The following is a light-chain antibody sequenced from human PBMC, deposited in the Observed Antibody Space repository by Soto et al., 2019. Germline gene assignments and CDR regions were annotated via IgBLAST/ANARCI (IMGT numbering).Light chain of an antibody. CDR3: CSYAGNYTLV. Sequence: QSALTQPRSVSGSPGQSVTIPCSGTSSDVGGYNYVSWYQQHPGKAPKLMIYDVSKRPSGVPDRFSGSKSGNTASLTISGLQAEDEADYDCCSYAGNYTLVFGGGTKLTVL. CDR2: DVS. CDR1: SSDVGGYNY. J-gene: IGLJ2*01. V-gene: IGLV2-11*01.